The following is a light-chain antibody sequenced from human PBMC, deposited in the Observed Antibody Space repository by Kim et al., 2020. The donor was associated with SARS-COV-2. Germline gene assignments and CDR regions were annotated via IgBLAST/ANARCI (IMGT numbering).Light chain of an antibody. V-gene: IGKV1-39*01. CDR1: QSISSY. CDR2: GAS. Sequence: SVGDRVTITCQESQSISSYLNWYQQKPVKAPKLLIYGASSLQSGVPSRFSGSGSGTDFTLTISSLQPEDFATYYCQQSYSTPRTFGQGTKVDIK. CDR3: QQSYSTPRT. J-gene: IGKJ1*01.